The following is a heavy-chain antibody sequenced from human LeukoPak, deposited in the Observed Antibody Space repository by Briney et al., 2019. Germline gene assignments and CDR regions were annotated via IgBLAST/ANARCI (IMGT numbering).Heavy chain of an antibody. CDR2: MYYSGST. D-gene: IGHD2-2*03. Sequence: SENLSLTCTVSGGSISNYYWSWIRQPPGKGLEWIGYMYYSGSTNYNPSLKSRVTISVDTSKNQFSLKLSSVTAADTAVYYCARVDVVVVAAAINYYYYYMDVWGKGTTVTVSS. CDR3: ARVDVVVVAAAINYYYYYMDV. J-gene: IGHJ6*03. V-gene: IGHV4-59*01. CDR1: GGSISNYY.